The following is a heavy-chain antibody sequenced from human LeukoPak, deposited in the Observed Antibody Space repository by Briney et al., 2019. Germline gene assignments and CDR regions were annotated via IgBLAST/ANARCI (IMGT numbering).Heavy chain of an antibody. V-gene: IGHV4-30-4*08. J-gene: IGHJ4*02. CDR1: GGSISSGDYY. D-gene: IGHD6-6*01. CDR3: ARHRAARPAEYYFDY. Sequence: SETLSLTCTVSGGSISSGDYYWSWIRQPPGKGLEWIGYIYYSGSTYYNPSLKSRVTISVDTSKNQFSLKLSSVTAADTAVYYCARHRAARPAEYYFDYWGQGTLVTVSS. CDR2: IYYSGST.